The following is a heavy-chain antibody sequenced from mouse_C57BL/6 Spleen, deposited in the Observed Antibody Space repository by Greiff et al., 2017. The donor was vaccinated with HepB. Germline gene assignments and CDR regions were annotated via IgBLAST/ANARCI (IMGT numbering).Heavy chain of an antibody. CDR3: ARYPRPIYYGNYWYFDV. CDR2: IRNKANGYTT. CDR1: GFTFTDYY. D-gene: IGHD2-1*01. J-gene: IGHJ1*03. Sequence: EVQLVESGGGLVQPGGSLSLSCAASGFTFTDYYMSWVRQPPGKALEWLGFIRNKANGYTTEYSASVKGRFTISRDNSQSILYLQMNALRAEDSATYYCARYPRPIYYGNYWYFDVWGTGTTVTVSS. V-gene: IGHV7-3*01.